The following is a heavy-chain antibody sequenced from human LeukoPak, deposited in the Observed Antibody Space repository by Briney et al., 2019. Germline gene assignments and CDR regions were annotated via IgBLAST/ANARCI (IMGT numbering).Heavy chain of an antibody. Sequence: ASVKVSCKAAGYTFTSYGISWVRQAPGQGLEWMGWISAYNGNTNYAQKLQGRVTMATDTSTSTAYMELRSLRSDDTAVYYCARGDDYGDYVGDWGQGTLVTVSS. D-gene: IGHD4-17*01. CDR3: ARGDDYGDYVGD. CDR2: ISAYNGNT. CDR1: GYTFTSYG. J-gene: IGHJ4*02. V-gene: IGHV1-18*01.